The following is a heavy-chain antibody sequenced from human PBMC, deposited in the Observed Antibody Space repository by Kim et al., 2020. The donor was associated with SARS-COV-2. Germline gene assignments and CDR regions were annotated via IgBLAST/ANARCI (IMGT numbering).Heavy chain of an antibody. J-gene: IGHJ3*02. V-gene: IGHV3-30*02. Sequence: SGKDRYAISRDNAKNTLSLQMSSLRSEDTAVYFCTKEVGSTIAGRFAFDIWGQGTMVTVSS. D-gene: IGHD1-26*01. CDR3: TKEVGSTIAGRFAFDI.